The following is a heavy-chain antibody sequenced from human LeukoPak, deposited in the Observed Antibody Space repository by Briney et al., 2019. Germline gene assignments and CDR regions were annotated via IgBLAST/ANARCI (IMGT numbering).Heavy chain of an antibody. J-gene: IGHJ5*02. Sequence: GGSLRLSCAASGFTFSNAWMSWVRQAPGKGLEWVGRIKSKTDGGTTDYAAPVKGRFTISRDDSKNTLYLQMNSLRAEDTAVYYCARELTKRLRWEGFDPWGQGTLVTVSS. CDR3: ARELTKRLRWEGFDP. CDR2: IKSKTDGGTT. V-gene: IGHV3-15*01. CDR1: GFTFSNAW. D-gene: IGHD4-23*01.